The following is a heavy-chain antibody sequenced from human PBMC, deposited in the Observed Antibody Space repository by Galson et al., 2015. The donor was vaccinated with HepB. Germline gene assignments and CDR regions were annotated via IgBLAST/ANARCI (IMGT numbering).Heavy chain of an antibody. J-gene: IGHJ5*02. D-gene: IGHD2-2*01. CDR2: INHSGST. CDR1: GGSFSGYY. V-gene: IGHV4-34*01. CDR3: ARHPLGRHQLLLNYFDP. Sequence: ETLSLTCAVYGGSFSGYYWSWIRQPPGKGLEWIGEINHSGSTNYNPSLKSRVTISVDTSKNQFSLKLSSVTAADTAVYYCARHPLGRHQLLLNYFDPWGQGTLVTVSS.